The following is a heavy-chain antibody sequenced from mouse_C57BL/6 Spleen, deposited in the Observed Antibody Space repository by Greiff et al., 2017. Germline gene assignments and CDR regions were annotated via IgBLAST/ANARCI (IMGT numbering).Heavy chain of an antibody. CDR2: IYPRSGNT. Sequence: VQGVESGAELARPGASVKLSCKASGYTFTSYGISWVKQRTGQGLEWIGEIYPRSGNTYYNEKFKGTATLTADKSSSTAYMELRSLTSEDSAVYFCARRTDSSGYVPYFDYWGQGTTLTVSS. V-gene: IGHV1-81*01. D-gene: IGHD3-2*02. CDR3: ARRTDSSGYVPYFDY. CDR1: GYTFTSYG. J-gene: IGHJ2*01.